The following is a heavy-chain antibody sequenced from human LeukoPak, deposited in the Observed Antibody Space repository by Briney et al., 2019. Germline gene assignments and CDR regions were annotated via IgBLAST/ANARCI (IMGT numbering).Heavy chain of an antibody. CDR2: IYYSGST. D-gene: IGHD3-22*01. V-gene: IGHV4-61*01. Sequence: SETLSLTCTVSGGSISSSSYYWGWIRQPPGKGLEWIGYIYYSGSTNYNPSLKSRVTISVDTSKNQFSLKLSSVTAADTAVYYCARERQRYYDSSGYQNWFDPWGQGTLVTVSS. CDR3: ARERQRYYDSSGYQNWFDP. CDR1: GGSISSSSYY. J-gene: IGHJ5*02.